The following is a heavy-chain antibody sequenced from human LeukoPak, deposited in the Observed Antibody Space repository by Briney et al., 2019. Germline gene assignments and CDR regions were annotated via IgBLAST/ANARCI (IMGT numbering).Heavy chain of an antibody. CDR2: TYCRSNWSN. Sequence: PSQTLSLTCVISGESVSNNLTIWNWIMQSPSRGLEWLGRTYCRSNWSNDYAGSVKSRITISPDTSKNQFSLHLNSVTPDDTAVYYCARGWAFPYWGQGTLVTVSS. CDR3: ARGWAFPY. J-gene: IGHJ4*02. CDR1: GESVSNNLTI. D-gene: IGHD6-13*01. V-gene: IGHV6-1*01.